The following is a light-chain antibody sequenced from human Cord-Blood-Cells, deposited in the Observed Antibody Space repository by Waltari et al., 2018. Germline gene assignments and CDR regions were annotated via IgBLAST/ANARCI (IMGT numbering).Light chain of an antibody. Sequence: QSALTPPASVSRYPAHPITISCPGTSSDVGSCTLVSWYHQQPGKAPQRMIYEVSKRLSGVSNRFSGYKSGNTASLTSLWLQAEDEADYYCCSYAGSSTFVVFGGGTKLTVL. J-gene: IGLJ2*01. CDR2: EVS. CDR3: CSYAGSSTFVV. CDR1: SSDVGSCTL. V-gene: IGLV2-23*02.